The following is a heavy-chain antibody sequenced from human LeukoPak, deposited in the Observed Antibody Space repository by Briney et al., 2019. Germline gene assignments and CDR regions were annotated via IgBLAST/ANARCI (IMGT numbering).Heavy chain of an antibody. CDR2: IYHSGST. CDR3: ASLPSNTVTHGY. D-gene: IGHD4-11*01. V-gene: IGHV4-38-2*01. J-gene: IGHJ4*02. Sequence: PSETLSLTCAVSGYSIRSSYYWGWIRQPPGKGLEWIGTIYHSGSTHYNPSLKSRVTLSVDTSKNQFSLKLRSVTAADTAVYYCASLPSNTVTHGYWGQGTLVTVSS. CDR1: GYSIRSSYY.